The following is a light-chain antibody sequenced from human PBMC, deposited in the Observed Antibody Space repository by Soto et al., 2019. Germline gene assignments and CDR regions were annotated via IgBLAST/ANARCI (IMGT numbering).Light chain of an antibody. CDR3: QSYDSSLSGYV. Sequence: QSVLTQPPSVTGAPGQRLTISCTGSSSNIGAPYNVHWYQQLPGTAPKLLIYGNSNRPSGVPDRFSGSKSGTSASLAITGLQAEDEADYYCQSYDSSLSGYVFGTGTKVPVL. J-gene: IGLJ1*01. V-gene: IGLV1-40*01. CDR2: GNS. CDR1: SSNIGAPYN.